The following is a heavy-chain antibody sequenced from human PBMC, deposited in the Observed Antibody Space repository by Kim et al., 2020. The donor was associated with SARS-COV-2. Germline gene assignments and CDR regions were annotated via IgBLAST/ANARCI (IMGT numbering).Heavy chain of an antibody. Sequence: GGSLRLSCAASGFTFSSRNMHWVRQAPGKGLQWVSYITTSSNKIFYADSVKGRFTISRDNAKNSLFLQMNSLRDEDTALYYCASSHRENAGLFDCWGQGTLVTVSS. V-gene: IGHV3-48*02. J-gene: IGHJ4*02. CDR3: ASSHRENAGLFDC. CDR1: GFTFSSRN. D-gene: IGHD3-22*01. CDR2: ITTSSNKI.